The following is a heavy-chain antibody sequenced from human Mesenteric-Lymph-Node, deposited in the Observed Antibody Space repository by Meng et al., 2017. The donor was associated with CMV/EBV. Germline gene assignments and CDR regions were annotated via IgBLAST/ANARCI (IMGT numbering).Heavy chain of an antibody. J-gene: IGHJ4*02. CDR3: VKPSGGSLEH. CDR1: GFAFSDHW. CDR2: IRNKANSYTT. D-gene: IGHD1-26*01. V-gene: IGHV3-72*01. Sequence: GESLKISCAASGFAFSDHWMDWVRQAPGKGLEWLSRIRNKANSYTTEYAASVKGRFTISRDDPNNSVFLQMNSLKTEDTALYYCVKPSGGSLEHWGQGTLVTVSS.